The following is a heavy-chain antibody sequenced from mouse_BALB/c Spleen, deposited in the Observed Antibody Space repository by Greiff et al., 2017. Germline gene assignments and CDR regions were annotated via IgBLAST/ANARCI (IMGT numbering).Heavy chain of an antibody. V-gene: IGHV5-6-3*01. CDR2: INSNGGST. D-gene: IGHD2-10*02. Sequence: EVKLMESGGGLVQPGGSLKLSCAASGFTFSSYGMSWVRQTPDKRLELVATINSNGGSTYYPDSVKGRFTISRDNAKNTLYLQMSSLKSEDTAMYYCARDFSLDYYAMDYWGQGTSVTVSS. CDR1: GFTFSSYG. J-gene: IGHJ4*01. CDR3: ARDFSLDYYAMDY.